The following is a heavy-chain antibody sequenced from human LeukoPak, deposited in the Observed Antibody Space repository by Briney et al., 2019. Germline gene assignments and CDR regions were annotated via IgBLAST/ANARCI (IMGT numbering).Heavy chain of an antibody. V-gene: IGHV3-20*04. CDR1: EFTFDDYG. CDR3: ARDLVDTAIEYFDY. J-gene: IGHJ4*02. D-gene: IGHD5-18*01. CDR2: INWNGGST. Sequence: GGSLRLSCAASEFTFDDYGMSWVRHAPGKGLEWVPGINWNGGSTGYADSVKGRFTISRDNAKNSLYLQMNSLRAEDTALYYCARDLVDTAIEYFDYWGQGTLVTVSS.